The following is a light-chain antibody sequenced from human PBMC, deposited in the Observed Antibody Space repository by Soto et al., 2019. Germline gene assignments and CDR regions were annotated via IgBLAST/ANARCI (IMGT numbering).Light chain of an antibody. Sequence: EMVLTQSPGTLSLSPGERATLYCRASQSVGSNYLAWYKHKPGQSPRVLIYGASSRATGIPDRFSGSGSGADFPRTISRLEPEDFAVYYCQQYTTSPFTFGPGTKVDIK. J-gene: IGKJ3*01. V-gene: IGKV3-20*01. CDR3: QQYTTSPFT. CDR2: GAS. CDR1: QSVGSNY.